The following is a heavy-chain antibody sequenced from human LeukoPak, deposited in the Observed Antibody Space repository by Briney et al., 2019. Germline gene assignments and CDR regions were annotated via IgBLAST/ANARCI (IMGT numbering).Heavy chain of an antibody. CDR2: INPNSGGT. V-gene: IGHV1-2*06. CDR1: GYTFTGYY. D-gene: IGHD6-6*01. Sequence: GASVKVSCKASGYTFTGYYMHWVRQAPGQGLEWMGRINPNSGGTNYAQKFQGRVTMTRDTSISTAYMELSRLRSDDTAVYYCASTDRYSSPSEIFDYWGQGTLVTVSS. CDR3: ASTDRYSSPSEIFDY. J-gene: IGHJ4*02.